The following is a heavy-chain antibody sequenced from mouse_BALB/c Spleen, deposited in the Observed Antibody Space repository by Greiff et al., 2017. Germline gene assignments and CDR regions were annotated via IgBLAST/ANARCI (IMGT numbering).Heavy chain of an antibody. CDR1: GFTFSSYA. J-gene: IGHJ2*01. CDR2: ISSGGSYT. V-gene: IGHV5-9-4*01. Sequence: EVQLVESGGGLVKPGGSLKLSCAASGFTFSSYAMSWVRQSPEKGLEWVAEISSGGSYTYYPDTVTGRFTISRDNAKNTLYLEMSSLRSEDTAMYYCARDGRGVFDFWGQGTTLTVSS. CDR3: ARDGRGVFDF.